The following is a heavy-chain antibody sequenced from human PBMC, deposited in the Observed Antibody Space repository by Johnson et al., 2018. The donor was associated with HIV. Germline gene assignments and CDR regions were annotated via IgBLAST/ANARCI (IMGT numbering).Heavy chain of an antibody. CDR3: ASRYGDYGLGAFDV. D-gene: IGHD4-17*01. CDR2: IWYDGSNK. J-gene: IGHJ3*01. V-gene: IGHV3-33*01. Sequence: QEQLVESGGGVVQPGRSLRLSCAASGFTFSSYGMHWVRQAPGKGLEWVAVIWYDGSNKYYADSVKGRFTISRDNSKNTLYLQMNSLRAEDTAVYYCASRYGDYGLGAFDVWGQGTVVTVSS. CDR1: GFTFSSYG.